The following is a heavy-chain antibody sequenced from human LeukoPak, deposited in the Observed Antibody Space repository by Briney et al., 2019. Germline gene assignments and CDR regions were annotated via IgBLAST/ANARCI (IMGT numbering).Heavy chain of an antibody. J-gene: IGHJ6*02. Sequence: ASVKVSCKASGYTFTSYGISWVRQAPGQGLEWMGWISAYNGNTNYAQKLQGRVTMTTDTSTSTAYMELRSLRSDDTAVYYCATGRYSYGYLAQGDYYYGMDVWGQGTTVTVSS. CDR2: ISAYNGNT. D-gene: IGHD5-18*01. V-gene: IGHV1-18*01. CDR3: ATGRYSYGYLAQGDYYYGMDV. CDR1: GYTFTSYG.